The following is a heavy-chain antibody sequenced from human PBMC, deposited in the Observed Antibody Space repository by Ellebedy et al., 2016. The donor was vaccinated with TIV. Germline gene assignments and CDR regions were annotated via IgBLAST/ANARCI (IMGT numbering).Heavy chain of an antibody. Sequence: GESLKISCKASGYSFTNYWIVWVRQMPGKGLEWMGIIYPGAPDTIYSTSFQGQVTISADESINIAYLQLSSLKASDTAIYYCAGRGPQYYYGLDVWGQGTTVTVSS. CDR3: AGRGPQYYYGLDV. D-gene: IGHD6-25*01. V-gene: IGHV5-51*01. J-gene: IGHJ6*02. CDR2: IYPGAPDT. CDR1: GYSFTNYW.